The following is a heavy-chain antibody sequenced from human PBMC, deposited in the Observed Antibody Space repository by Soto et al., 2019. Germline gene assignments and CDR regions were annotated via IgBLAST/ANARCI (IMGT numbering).Heavy chain of an antibody. CDR1: GFTFSSYA. V-gene: IGHV3-30-3*01. Sequence: GGSLRLSCTAAGFTFSSYAMHWVRQAPGKGREWVAGMSYDGSNKYYADSVKGRFTIYRDNSKNTLYLHKNSLRAEDTAVYYRARDRSVWGSYRYYPPLDAFDIWGQGTMVTVSS. J-gene: IGHJ3*02. CDR3: ARDRSVWGSYRYYPPLDAFDI. D-gene: IGHD3-16*02. CDR2: MSYDGSNK.